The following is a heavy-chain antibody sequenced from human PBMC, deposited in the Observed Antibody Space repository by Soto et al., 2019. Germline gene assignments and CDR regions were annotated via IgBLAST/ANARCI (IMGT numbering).Heavy chain of an antibody. CDR3: AHRRRVAIYASGAGRGYLDY. Sequence: ITLKESGPTLVKPTQTLTLTCTFSGFSLSTSGVGVGWIRQPPGKALEWLALIYWDDDKRYSPSLESRLTITKDTSKNQVVLTMTNVDPMDTATYYCAHRRRVAIYASGAGRGYLDYWGQGTLVTVSS. CDR2: IYWDDDK. D-gene: IGHD3-10*01. J-gene: IGHJ4*02. V-gene: IGHV2-5*02. CDR1: GFSLSTSGVG.